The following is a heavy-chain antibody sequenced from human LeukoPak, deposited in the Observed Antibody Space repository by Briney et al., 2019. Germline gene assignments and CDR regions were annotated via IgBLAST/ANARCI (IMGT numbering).Heavy chain of an antibody. D-gene: IGHD2-15*01. Sequence: PGGSLRLSCAASGFIFSSFGMHWVRQAPGKGLEWVAVISYDAVNKYYADSVKGRFTIFRDNSKNTLYLQMNSLRAEDTAVYYCAKDMIGGYCSGGSCYRPPSIWGQGTLVTVSS. CDR3: AKDMIGGYCSGGSCYRPPSI. CDR1: GFIFSSFG. J-gene: IGHJ1*01. CDR2: ISYDAVNK. V-gene: IGHV3-30*18.